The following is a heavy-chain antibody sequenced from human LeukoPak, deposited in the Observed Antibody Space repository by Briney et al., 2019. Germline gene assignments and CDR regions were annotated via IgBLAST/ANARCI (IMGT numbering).Heavy chain of an antibody. Sequence: VASVKVSCKASGYTFTGYYMHWVRQAPGRGLEWMGWINPNSGGTNYAQKFQGWVTMTRDTSISTAYMELSRLRSDDTAVYYCARGPRSFRLTGHPPVGYFDYWGQGTLVTVSS. CDR3: ARGPRSFRLTGHPPVGYFDY. J-gene: IGHJ4*02. D-gene: IGHD3-9*01. CDR1: GYTFTGYY. V-gene: IGHV1-2*04. CDR2: INPNSGGT.